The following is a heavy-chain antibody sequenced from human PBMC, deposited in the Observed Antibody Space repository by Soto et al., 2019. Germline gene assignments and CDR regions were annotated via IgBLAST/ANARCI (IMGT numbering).Heavy chain of an antibody. J-gene: IGHJ4*02. Sequence: EVQLVESGGGLVQPGGSLRLSCADSGFIISSNWMHWVRQAPGKGLVWVSRINSDGSTTSYADSVKGRFTISRDNAKNTLYLQMNSLRAGGTAVYYCARGPSGWYGFDYWGQGTLVTVSS. V-gene: IGHV3-74*01. CDR2: INSDGSTT. CDR1: GFIISSNW. D-gene: IGHD6-19*01. CDR3: ARGPSGWYGFDY.